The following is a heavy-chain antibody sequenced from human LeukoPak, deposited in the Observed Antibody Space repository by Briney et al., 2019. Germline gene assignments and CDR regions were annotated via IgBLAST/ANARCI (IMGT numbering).Heavy chain of an antibody. CDR3: ARDGDSGRKFDY. CDR1: GGSFSIYY. Sequence: SETLSLTCAVYGGSFSIYYWSWLRQPPGKGLEWIGEINHSGTTNYNSSLKSRVTISVDTSKNQFSLKLSSVTAADTAVYYCARDGDSGRKFDYWGQGTLVTVSS. D-gene: IGHD1-26*01. CDR2: INHSGTT. J-gene: IGHJ4*02. V-gene: IGHV4-34*01.